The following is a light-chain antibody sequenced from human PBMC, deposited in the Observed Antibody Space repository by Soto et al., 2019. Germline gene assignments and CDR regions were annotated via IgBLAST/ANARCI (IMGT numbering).Light chain of an antibody. J-gene: IGKJ1*01. CDR1: QGISTY. CDR3: QQSYSTTWT. V-gene: IGKV1-39*01. Sequence: DIRMTQSPSSLSSSLGDRVTITFLASQGISTYLNWYQQKPGKAPKLLIYAASSLQSGVPSRFSGSGSETDFTLTISSLQPEDFATYSCQQSYSTTWTFGQGTKVDI. CDR2: AAS.